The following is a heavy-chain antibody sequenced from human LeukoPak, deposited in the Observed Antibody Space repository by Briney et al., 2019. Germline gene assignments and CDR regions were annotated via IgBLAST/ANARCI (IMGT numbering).Heavy chain of an antibody. V-gene: IGHV3-21*01. CDR1: GFTFSSYS. J-gene: IGHJ4*02. CDR2: ISSSSSYI. D-gene: IGHD5-18*01. CDR3: ARDYGYNDYFDY. Sequence: GGSLRLSCAASGFTFSSYSMNWVRQAPGKGLEWVSSISSSSSYIYYADSVKGRFTISRDNAKDSLYLQMNSLRAEDTAVYYCARDYGYNDYFDYWGQGTLVTVSS.